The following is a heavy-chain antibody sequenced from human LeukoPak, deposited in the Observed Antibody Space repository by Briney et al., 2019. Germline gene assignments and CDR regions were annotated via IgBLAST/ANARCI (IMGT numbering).Heavy chain of an antibody. J-gene: IGHJ5*02. D-gene: IGHD4/OR15-4a*01. CDR2: ISGPGGTT. V-gene: IGHV3-23*01. CDR1: GFTFSNSA. Sequence: GGSLRLSCAASGFTFSNSAMSWVRQAPGKGLEWVSAISGPGGTTYYADSVRGRFTISRDNSKNTLYLQMNSLRAEDTAVYYCAIEAVYGGEPWGQGTLVTVSS. CDR3: AIEAVYGGEP.